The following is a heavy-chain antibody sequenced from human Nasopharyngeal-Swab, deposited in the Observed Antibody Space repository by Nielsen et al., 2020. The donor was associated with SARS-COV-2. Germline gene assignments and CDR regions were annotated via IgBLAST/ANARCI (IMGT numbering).Heavy chain of an antibody. V-gene: IGHV3-21*01. CDR3: ARDGLDYDFWSAYFMDV. J-gene: IGHJ6*02. D-gene: IGHD3-3*01. Sequence: GESLKISCAASGFTFNNYNFHWVRQAPGKGPEWVSSISSSSSYIYYADSVKGRFTISRDNAKNSLYLQMNSLRAEDTAVYYCARDGLDYDFWSAYFMDVWGQGTTVTVSS. CDR2: ISSSSSYI. CDR1: GFTFNNYN.